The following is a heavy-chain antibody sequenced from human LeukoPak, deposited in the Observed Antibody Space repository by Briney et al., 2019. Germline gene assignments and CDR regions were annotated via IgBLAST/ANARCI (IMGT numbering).Heavy chain of an antibody. J-gene: IGHJ6*02. D-gene: IGHD1-14*01. CDR3: AYCTGDYYYYGMDV. CDR1: GFTVSSNY. CDR2: IYRGGRT. Sequence: GGSLRLSCAASGFTVSSNYMSWVRQAPGKGLEWVSLIYRGGRTYYADSGKGRFTISRDNAKKTLYLQMNSLRAEDTAVYYCAYCTGDYYYYGMDVWGQGTTVTVSS. V-gene: IGHV3-66*01.